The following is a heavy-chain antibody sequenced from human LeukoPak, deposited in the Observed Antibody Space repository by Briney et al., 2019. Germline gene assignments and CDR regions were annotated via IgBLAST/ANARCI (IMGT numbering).Heavy chain of an antibody. Sequence: PGGSLRLSCAASGFTFSSYAMSWVRQAPGKGLEWVSAISGSGGSTYYADSVKGRFTISRDNSKNTLYLQMNSLRAEDTAVYYCAKGSGIVVVIMDAFDIWGQGATGTVSS. CDR1: GFTFSSYA. J-gene: IGHJ3*02. CDR2: ISGSGGST. D-gene: IGHD3-22*01. V-gene: IGHV3-23*01. CDR3: AKGSGIVVVIMDAFDI.